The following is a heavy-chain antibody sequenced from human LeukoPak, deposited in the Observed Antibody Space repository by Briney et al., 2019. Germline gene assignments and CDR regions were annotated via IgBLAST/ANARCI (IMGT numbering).Heavy chain of an antibody. V-gene: IGHV3-7*01. CDR3: TRIGYTSARDA. J-gene: IGHJ6*04. CDR2: IKEDGSEK. Sequence: GGSLRLSCATTGFTFSSYWMSWVRQAPGKGLEWVASIKEDGSEKTYVDSVKGRFTVSRDNAKSSLYLQMTSLRVDDTAVYYCTRIGYTSARDAWGKGTTVTVSS. D-gene: IGHD2-2*01. CDR1: GFTFSSYW.